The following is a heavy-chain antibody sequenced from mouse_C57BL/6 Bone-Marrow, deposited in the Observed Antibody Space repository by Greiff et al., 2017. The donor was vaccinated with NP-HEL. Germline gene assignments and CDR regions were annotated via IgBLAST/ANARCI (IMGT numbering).Heavy chain of an antibody. Sequence: VKLMESGPGLVAPSQSLSITCTVSGFSLTSYAISWVRQPPGKGLEWLGVIWTGGGTNYNSALKSRLSISKDNSKSQVFLKMNSLQTDDTARYYCARLYDGYSYYFDYWGQGTTLTVSS. V-gene: IGHV2-9-1*01. CDR2: IWTGGGT. J-gene: IGHJ2*01. CDR3: ARLYDGYSYYFDY. CDR1: GFSLTSYA. D-gene: IGHD2-3*01.